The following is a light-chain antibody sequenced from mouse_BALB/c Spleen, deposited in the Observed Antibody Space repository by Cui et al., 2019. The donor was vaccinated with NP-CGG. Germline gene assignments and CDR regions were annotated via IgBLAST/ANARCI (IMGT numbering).Light chain of an antibody. Sequence: QAFVTQESAPTTSPGETVTLTFRSSTGAVTTSNYANWVQEKPDHLFTGLIGGTNNRAPGVPARFSGSLIGDKAALTITGAQTEDEAIYFCALWYSNHWVFGGGTKLTVL. J-gene: IGLJ1*01. CDR2: GTN. CDR3: ALWYSNHWV. V-gene: IGLV1*01. CDR1: TGAVTTSNY.